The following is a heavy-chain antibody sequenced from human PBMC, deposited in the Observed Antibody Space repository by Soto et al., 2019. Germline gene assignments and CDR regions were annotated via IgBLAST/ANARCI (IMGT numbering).Heavy chain of an antibody. J-gene: IGHJ5*02. Sequence: GGSLRLSCAASGFTFSSYWMHWVRQAPGKGLVWVSRISSDGGGTSYADSVKGRFTISRDNAKNTLYLQMNSLRAEDMAVYYCARDCSSTWRGWFDPWGQGTLVTVSS. CDR2: ISSDGGGT. CDR1: GFTFSSYW. D-gene: IGHD2-2*01. CDR3: ARDCSSTWRGWFDP. V-gene: IGHV3-74*01.